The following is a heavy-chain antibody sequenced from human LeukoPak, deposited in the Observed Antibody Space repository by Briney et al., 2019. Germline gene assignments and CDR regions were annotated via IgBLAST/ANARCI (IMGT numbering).Heavy chain of an antibody. CDR3: TRDTQGSRIYSTDY. D-gene: IGHD3-10*01. J-gene: IGHJ4*02. Sequence: GGSLRLSCAASGFTFSSYWMSWVRQAPGKGLEWVANIKQDGGEKYYVDSVKGRFTVSRDNAKNSLFLHMQSLRAEDTAVYYCTRDTQGSRIYSTDYWGQGTLVTVSS. CDR2: IKQDGGEK. CDR1: GFTFSSYW. V-gene: IGHV3-7*01.